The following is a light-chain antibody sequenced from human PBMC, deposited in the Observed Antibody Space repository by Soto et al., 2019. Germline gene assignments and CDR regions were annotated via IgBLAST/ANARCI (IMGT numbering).Light chain of an antibody. CDR2: KAS. CDR3: QQYNSYVWT. Sequence: DIQMTQSPSTLSASIGDRVTITCRASQSISTWLAWYQQKPGKAPKLLIFKASSLDSGVPSRFSGSGSGTEFTLTISSLQPDDFATYYCQQYNSYVWTFGQGTKVEIK. CDR1: QSISTW. V-gene: IGKV1-5*03. J-gene: IGKJ1*01.